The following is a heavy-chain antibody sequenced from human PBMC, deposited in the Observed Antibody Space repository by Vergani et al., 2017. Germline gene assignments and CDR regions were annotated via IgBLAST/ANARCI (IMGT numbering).Heavy chain of an antibody. CDR1: GGSISSGSYY. J-gene: IGHJ2*01. CDR2: IYTSGST. V-gene: IGHV4-61*02. CDR3: ARYYDSIFGRYFDL. Sequence: QVQLQESGPGLVKPSQTLSLTCTVSGGSISSGSYYWSWIRQPAGKGLEWIGRIYTSGSTNYNPSLKSRVTISVDTSKNQFSLKLSSVTAADTAVYYWARYYDSIFGRYFDLWGRGTLVTVSS. D-gene: IGHD3-22*01.